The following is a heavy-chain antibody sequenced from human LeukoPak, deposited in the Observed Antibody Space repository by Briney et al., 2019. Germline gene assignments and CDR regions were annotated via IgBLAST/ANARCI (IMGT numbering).Heavy chain of an antibody. D-gene: IGHD1-26*01. CDR1: GFTFSSYE. CDR3: AKSPQVGATTNFDY. Sequence: PGGSLRLSCAASGFTFSSYEMNWVRQAPGKGLEWVSAISGSGGSTYYADSVKGRFTISRDNSKNTLYLQMNSLRAEDTAVYYCAKSPQVGATTNFDYWGQGTLVTVSS. J-gene: IGHJ4*02. CDR2: ISGSGGST. V-gene: IGHV3-23*01.